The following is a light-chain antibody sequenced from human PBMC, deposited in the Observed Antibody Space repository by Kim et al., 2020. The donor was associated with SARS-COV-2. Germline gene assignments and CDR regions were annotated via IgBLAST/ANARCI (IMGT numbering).Light chain of an antibody. V-gene: IGKV3-20*01. CDR1: QSIGKYY. CDR3: QQCADSLIT. Sequence: EIVLTQSPGTLSLSPGERVTLSCRASQSIGKYYLAWYQQRPGQPPRLLMHGTSNRATGIPDRFSGSGSGTDFTLTISRLEPEDSAVYYCQQCADSLITFGQGTRLEIK. J-gene: IGKJ5*01. CDR2: GTS.